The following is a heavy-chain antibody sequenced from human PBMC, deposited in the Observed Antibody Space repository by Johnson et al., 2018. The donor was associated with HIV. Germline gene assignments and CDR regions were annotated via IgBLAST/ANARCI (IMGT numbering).Heavy chain of an antibody. CDR2: IYSGGST. V-gene: IGHV3-66*02. Sequence: MQLVESGGGVVQPGRSLRLSCAASGFTVSSNYMSWVRQAPGKGLEWVSVIYSGGSTYYADSVKGRFTISRDNSKNTLYLQMNSLRAEDTAVYYCAKDGGSYGGAFDIWGQGTMVTVSS. J-gene: IGHJ3*02. D-gene: IGHD1-26*01. CDR3: AKDGGSYGGAFDI. CDR1: GFTVSSNY.